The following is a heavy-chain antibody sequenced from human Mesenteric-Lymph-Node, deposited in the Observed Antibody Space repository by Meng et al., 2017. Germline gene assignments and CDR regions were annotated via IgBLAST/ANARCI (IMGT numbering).Heavy chain of an antibody. CDR1: GFSFSSFA. V-gene: IGHV3-30*04. Sequence: GGSLRLSCAASGFSFSSFAMHWVRQSPGMGLEWVAVISYDGSKEYYAGSVKGRFTISRDNAKNTLYLQMNSLRAEDTAVYYCARDWGDGYNLPFDYWGQGTLVTVSS. CDR3: ARDWGDGYNLPFDY. D-gene: IGHD5-24*01. CDR2: ISYDGSKE. J-gene: IGHJ4*02.